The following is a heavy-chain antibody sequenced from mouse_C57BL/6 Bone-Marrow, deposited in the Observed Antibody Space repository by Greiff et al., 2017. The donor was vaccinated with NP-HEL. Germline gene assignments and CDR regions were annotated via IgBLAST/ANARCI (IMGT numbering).Heavy chain of an antibody. J-gene: IGHJ1*03. CDR3: ARDRSYYYGSTHWYFDV. V-gene: IGHV3-6*01. CDR2: ISYDGSN. Sequence: EVKVEESGPGLVKPSQSLSLTCSVTGYSITSGYYWNWIRQFPGNKLEWMGYISYDGSNNYNPSLKNRISITRDTSKNQFFLKLNSVTTEDTATYYCARDRSYYYGSTHWYFDVWGTGTTVTVSS. D-gene: IGHD1-1*01. CDR1: GYSITSGYY.